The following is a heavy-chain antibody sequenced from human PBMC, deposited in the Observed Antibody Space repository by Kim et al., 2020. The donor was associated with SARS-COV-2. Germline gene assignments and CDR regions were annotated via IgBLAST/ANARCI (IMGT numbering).Heavy chain of an antibody. D-gene: IGHD5-18*01. CDR3: ARDRSGGYTYWFDP. J-gene: IGHJ5*02. V-gene: IGHV3-30*04. Sequence: GGSLRLSCAASGFTFSSYAMHWVRQAPGKGLAWVAVISYDGSNKYYADSVKGRFTISRDNSKNTLYLQMNSLRAEDTAVYYCARDRSGGYTYWFDPWGQGTLVTVSS. CDR1: GFTFSSYA. CDR2: ISYDGSNK.